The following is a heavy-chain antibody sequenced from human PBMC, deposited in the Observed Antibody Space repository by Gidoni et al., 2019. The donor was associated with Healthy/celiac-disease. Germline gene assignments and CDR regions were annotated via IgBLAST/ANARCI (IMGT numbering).Heavy chain of an antibody. V-gene: IGHV2-5*02. CDR1: GVSLSTSGVG. J-gene: IGHJ4*02. CDR3: VFSPVTIDFDY. D-gene: IGHD4-17*01. Sequence: QITLKESGPTLVKPTQTLTLTGPFSGVSLSTSGVGVGWIRQPPGKALEWLALIYWDDDKRYSPSLKRRLTITNDTSKNQVVLTMTNMDPVDTATYYCVFSPVTIDFDYWGQGTLVTVSS. CDR2: IYWDDDK.